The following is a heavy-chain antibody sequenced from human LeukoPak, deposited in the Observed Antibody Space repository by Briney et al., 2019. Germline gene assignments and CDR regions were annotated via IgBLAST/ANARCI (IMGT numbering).Heavy chain of an antibody. J-gene: IGHJ4*02. Sequence: GGSLRLSCAASGFTFSSYAMSWVRQAPGKGLEWVSAISGSGGSTYYADSVKGRLTISRDNSKNTLYLQMSSLRAEDTAVYYCAKESAGIAAAGKVFDYWGQGILVTVSS. V-gene: IGHV3-23*01. CDR3: AKESAGIAAAGKVFDY. CDR2: ISGSGGST. D-gene: IGHD6-13*01. CDR1: GFTFSSYA.